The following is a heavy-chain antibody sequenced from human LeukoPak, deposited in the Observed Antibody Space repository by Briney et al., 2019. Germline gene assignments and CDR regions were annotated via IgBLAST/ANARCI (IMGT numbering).Heavy chain of an antibody. CDR2: IIPIFGTA. J-gene: IGHJ4*02. CDR3: ARAYRGYSYGYPDY. CDR1: GGTFSSYA. D-gene: IGHD5-18*01. V-gene: IGHV1-69*05. Sequence: SVKVSCKACGGTFSSYAISWVRQAPGQGLEWMGRIIPIFGTANYAQKLQGRVTITTDESTSTAYMELSSLRSEDTAVYYCARAYRGYSYGYPDYWGQGTLVTVST.